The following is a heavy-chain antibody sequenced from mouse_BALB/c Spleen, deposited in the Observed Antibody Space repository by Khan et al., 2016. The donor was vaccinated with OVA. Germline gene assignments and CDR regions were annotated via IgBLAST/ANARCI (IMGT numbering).Heavy chain of an antibody. Sequence: EVQLVETGGGLVQPKGSLKLSCAASGFTFNTNAMNWVRQAPGKGLEWVARIRSKSNNYATYYADSVKDRFTISRDDSQSMLYLQMNNLKTGDTAMYYCVRDALYYGNYVGYYFDDWGQGTTLTVSS. V-gene: IGHV10S3*01. J-gene: IGHJ2*01. D-gene: IGHD2-1*01. CDR1: GFTFNTNA. CDR3: VRDALYYGNYVGYYFDD. CDR2: IRSKSNNYAT.